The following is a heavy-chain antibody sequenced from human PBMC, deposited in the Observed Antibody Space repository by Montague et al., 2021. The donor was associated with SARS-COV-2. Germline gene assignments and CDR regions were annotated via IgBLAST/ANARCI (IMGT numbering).Heavy chain of an antibody. V-gene: IGHV4-4*07. CDR2: LYTSGST. CDR3: ARERGPYYFDSSGYHNAFVS. Sequence: SETLSLTCTVSGGSISSYYWSWIRQPAGKGLEWIGRLYTSGSTNYNPSLKSRVTISVDTSKNQFSLKLSSVTAADTAVYYCARERGPYYFDSSGYHNAFVSGGQGTMGTVSS. CDR1: GGSISSYY. D-gene: IGHD3-22*01. J-gene: IGHJ3*02.